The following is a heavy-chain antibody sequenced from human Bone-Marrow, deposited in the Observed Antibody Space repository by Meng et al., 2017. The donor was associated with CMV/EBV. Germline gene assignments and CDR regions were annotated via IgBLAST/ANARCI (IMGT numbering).Heavy chain of an antibody. Sequence: GESLKISCAASGLTFNVYWMHWVRQAPGKGLVWVSRVNGDGTSTNYADSVKGRFTISRDNAKNTLYLQMSSLRAEDTAVYYCARWGRYDVSSGYSNTIYICGQGTTVTVSS. CDR2: VNGDGTST. CDR1: GLTFNVYW. V-gene: IGHV3-74*01. CDR3: ARWGRYDVSSGYSNTIYI. D-gene: IGHD3-3*01. J-gene: IGHJ6*02.